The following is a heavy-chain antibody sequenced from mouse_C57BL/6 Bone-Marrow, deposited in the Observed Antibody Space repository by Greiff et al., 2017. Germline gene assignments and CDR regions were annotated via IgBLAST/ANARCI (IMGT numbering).Heavy chain of an antibody. CDR2: ISYDGSN. V-gene: IGHV3-6*01. D-gene: IGHD1-1*01. CDR3: ARALDYGSSLDY. CDR1: GYSITSGYY. J-gene: IGHJ2*01. Sequence: VQLKESGPGLVKPSQSLSLTCSVTGYSITSGYYWNWIRQFPGNKLEWMGYISYDGSNNYNPSLKNRISITRDTSKNQFFLKLNSVTTEDTATYYCARALDYGSSLDYWGQGTTLTVSS.